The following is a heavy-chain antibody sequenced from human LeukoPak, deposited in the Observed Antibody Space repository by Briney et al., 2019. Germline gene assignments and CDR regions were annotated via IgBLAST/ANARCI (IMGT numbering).Heavy chain of an antibody. J-gene: IGHJ4*02. V-gene: IGHV4-31*03. CDR3: ARRMTTAGYFDY. CDR2: IYYSGST. D-gene: IGHD6-13*01. Sequence: QTLSLTCTVSGGSISSGGYYWSWIRQHPGKGLEWIGYIYYSGSTFYNPSLESRVTISRDTSKNQFSLKLSFVAAADTALYYCARRMTTAGYFDYWGQGTLVTVSS. CDR1: GGSISSGGYY.